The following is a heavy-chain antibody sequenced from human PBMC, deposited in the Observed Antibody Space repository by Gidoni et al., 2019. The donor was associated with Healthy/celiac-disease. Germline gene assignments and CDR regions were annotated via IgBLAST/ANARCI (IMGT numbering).Heavy chain of an antibody. CDR2: ISGSGGST. CDR1: GFTFSSYA. J-gene: IGHJ4*02. Sequence: EVQLLESGGGLVQPGGSLRLSCAASGFTFSSYAMSWVRQAPGKGLEWVSAISGSGGSTYYADSVKGRFTISRDNSKNTLDLQMNSLRAEDTAVYYCAKGAPITMIVVVIKDVDYWGQGTLVTVSS. V-gene: IGHV3-23*01. CDR3: AKGAPITMIVVVIKDVDY. D-gene: IGHD3-22*01.